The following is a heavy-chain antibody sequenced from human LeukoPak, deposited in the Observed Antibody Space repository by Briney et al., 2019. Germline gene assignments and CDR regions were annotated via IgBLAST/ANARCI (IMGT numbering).Heavy chain of an antibody. V-gene: IGHV4-59*01. CDR3: ARDHFGRWYGS. CDR2: VYYSGST. J-gene: IGHJ5*01. Sequence: PSETLSLTCTVSGVSIRNYYWSWIRQPPGKGLEWIGYVYYSGSTNYNPSLKSRVSISLDTSKNQVSLNLTSVTAADTAVYYCARDHFGRWYGSWGQGILVTVSS. CDR1: GVSIRNYY. D-gene: IGHD2-15*01.